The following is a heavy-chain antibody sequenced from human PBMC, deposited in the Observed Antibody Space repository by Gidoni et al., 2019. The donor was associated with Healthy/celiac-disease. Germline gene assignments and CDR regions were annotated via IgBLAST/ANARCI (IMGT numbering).Heavy chain of an antibody. Sequence: EVQLVESGGGLVQPGGSLRLSGAASGFTVSSNYMSWVRQAPGKGLEWVSVIYSGGSTYSADSVKGRFTISRDNSKNTLYLQMNSLRAEDTAVYYCARGLLWFGELFAFDYWGQGTLVTVSS. J-gene: IGHJ4*02. V-gene: IGHV3-66*01. CDR3: ARGLLWFGELFAFDY. D-gene: IGHD3-10*01. CDR1: GFTVSSNY. CDR2: IYSGGST.